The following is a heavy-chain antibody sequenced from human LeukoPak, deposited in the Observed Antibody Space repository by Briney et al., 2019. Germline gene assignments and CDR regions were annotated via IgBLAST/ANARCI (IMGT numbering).Heavy chain of an antibody. D-gene: IGHD6-13*01. CDR1: GYTFTGYY. CDR2: INPNRGGT. CDR3: ARVKQQRGSLLGY. J-gene: IGHJ4*02. V-gene: IGHV1-2*04. Sequence: ASVKVSCKASGYTFTGYYMHWVRQAPGQGLEWMGWINPNRGGTNYAQKFQGWVTMTRDTSISTAYMELSRLRSDDTAVYYCARVKQQRGSLLGYWGQGTLVTVSS.